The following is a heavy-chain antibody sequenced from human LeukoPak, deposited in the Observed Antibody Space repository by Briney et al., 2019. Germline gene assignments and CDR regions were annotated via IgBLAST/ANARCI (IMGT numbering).Heavy chain of an antibody. CDR3: AKASLGYSYGYVDY. CDR1: EFIFSDYS. D-gene: IGHD5-18*01. V-gene: IGHV3-30*18. CDR2: ISYDGSNK. Sequence: GGSLRLSCAASEFIFSDYSMGWVRQAPGKGLEWVAVISYDGSNKYYADSVKGRFTISRDNSKNTLYLQMNSLRAEDTAVYYCAKASLGYSYGYVDYWGQGTLVTVSS. J-gene: IGHJ4*02.